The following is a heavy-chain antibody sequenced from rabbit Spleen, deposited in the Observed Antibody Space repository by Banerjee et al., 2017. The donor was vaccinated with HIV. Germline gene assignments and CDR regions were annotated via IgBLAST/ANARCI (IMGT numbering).Heavy chain of an antibody. D-gene: IGHD1-1*01. CDR1: GFDFSNSY. CDR3: ASNHPYASSSGDDFLFDL. V-gene: IGHV1S7*01. Sequence: QLKETGGGLVQPGGSLTLSCKASGFDFSNSYMNWVRQAPGKGLEWIGIIYTGDGSTDYATWVNGRFTISSDNAQNTVDLQMNSLTAADTATYFCASNHPYASSSGDDFLFDLWGQGTLVTV. J-gene: IGHJ4*01. CDR2: IYTGDGST.